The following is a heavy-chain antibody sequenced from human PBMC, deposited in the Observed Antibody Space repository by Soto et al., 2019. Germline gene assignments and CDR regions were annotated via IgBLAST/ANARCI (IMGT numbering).Heavy chain of an antibody. CDR3: ANEGSVTYYDYIWGSYRTPVSYFDY. J-gene: IGHJ4*02. Sequence: PGGSLRLSCAASGFTFSSYAMSWVRQAPGKGLEWVSAISGSGGSTYYADSVKGRFTISRDNSKNTLYLQMNSLRAEDTAVYYCANEGSVTYYDYIWGSYRTPVSYFDYWGQGT. CDR1: GFTFSSYA. CDR2: ISGSGGST. D-gene: IGHD3-16*02. V-gene: IGHV3-23*01.